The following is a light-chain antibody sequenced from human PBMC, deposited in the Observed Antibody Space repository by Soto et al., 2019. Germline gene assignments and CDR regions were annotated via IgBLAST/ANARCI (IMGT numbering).Light chain of an antibody. CDR2: KVS. CDR1: QSLVYSDGNTY. V-gene: IGKV2-30*01. Sequence: DVVMTQSPLSLPVTLGQPASISCRSSQSLVYSDGNTYLNWFQQRPGQSPRRLIYKVSNRDSGVKDSFTCSGQGTDFTLNISRVGAGEVGVYYCMPGTQWPSTFGQGPKVQIK. CDR3: MPGTQWPST. J-gene: IGKJ1*01.